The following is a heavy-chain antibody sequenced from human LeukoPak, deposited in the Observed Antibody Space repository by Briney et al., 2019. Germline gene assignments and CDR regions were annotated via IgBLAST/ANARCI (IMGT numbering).Heavy chain of an antibody. Sequence: SQTLALTCTVSGGSISSGSYYWSWIRQPAGKGLEWIGRIYTSGSTNYNPSLKSRVTISVDTSKNQFSLKLSSVTAADTAVYYCARGSFYYDSSGYYFDYWGQGTLVTVSS. CDR1: GGSISSGSYY. V-gene: IGHV4-61*02. D-gene: IGHD3-22*01. J-gene: IGHJ4*02. CDR2: IYTSGST. CDR3: ARGSFYYDSSGYYFDY.